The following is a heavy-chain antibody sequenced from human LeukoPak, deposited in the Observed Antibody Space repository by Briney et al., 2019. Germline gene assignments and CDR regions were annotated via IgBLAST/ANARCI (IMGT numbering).Heavy chain of an antibody. CDR1: GYTFTSYD. D-gene: IGHD4-11*01. CDR2: MNPNSGNT. Sequence: GASVKVSCKASGYTFTSYDINWVRQATGQGLEWMGWMNPNSGNTGYAQKFQGRVTITRNTSISTAYMELSSLRSEDTAVYYCAGTTDYSSFLAYWGQGTLVTVSS. CDR3: AGTTDYSSFLAY. V-gene: IGHV1-8*03. J-gene: IGHJ4*02.